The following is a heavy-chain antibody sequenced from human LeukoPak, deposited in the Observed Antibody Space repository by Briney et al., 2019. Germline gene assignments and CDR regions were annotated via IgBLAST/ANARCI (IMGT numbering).Heavy chain of an antibody. J-gene: IGHJ4*02. D-gene: IGHD3-3*01. Sequence: SVKVSCKASGGTFISYAISWVRQAPGQGLEWMGGTIPIFGTANYAQKFQGRVTITADESTSTAYMELSSLRSEDTAVYYCARARRITIFGVVNGGIDYWGQGTLVTVSS. CDR2: TIPIFGTA. V-gene: IGHV1-69*13. CDR1: GGTFISYA. CDR3: ARARRITIFGVVNGGIDY.